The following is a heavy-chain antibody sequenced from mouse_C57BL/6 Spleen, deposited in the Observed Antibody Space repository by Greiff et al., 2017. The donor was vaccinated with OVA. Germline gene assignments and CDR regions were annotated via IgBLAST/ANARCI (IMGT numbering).Heavy chain of an antibody. CDR1: GYAFSSSW. J-gene: IGHJ2*01. Sequence: VQLQQSGPELVKPGASVKISCKASGYAFSSSWMNWVKQRPGKGLEWIGRIYPGDGDTNYNGKFKGKATLTADKSSSTAYMQLSSLTSADSAVYFCARGLREWFDYWGQGTTLTVSS. CDR2: IYPGDGDT. CDR3: ARGLREWFDY. D-gene: IGHD1-1*01. V-gene: IGHV1-82*01.